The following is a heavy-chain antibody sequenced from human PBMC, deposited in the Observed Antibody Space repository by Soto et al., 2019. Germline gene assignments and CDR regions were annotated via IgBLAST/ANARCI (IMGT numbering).Heavy chain of an antibody. J-gene: IGHJ3*01. Sequence: EVQLVESGGGLVQPGGSLRLSCAASGFTFSNYWMHWVRQVPGKGLVWVSRFKNDGSSPIYADSVKGRVTISRDNAKNTLYLQMNSLRTEDTAVYYCAREWIVPGNALDFWGQGIMVTVSS. CDR2: FKNDGSSP. V-gene: IGHV3-74*01. D-gene: IGHD2-2*01. CDR3: AREWIVPGNALDF. CDR1: GFTFSNYW.